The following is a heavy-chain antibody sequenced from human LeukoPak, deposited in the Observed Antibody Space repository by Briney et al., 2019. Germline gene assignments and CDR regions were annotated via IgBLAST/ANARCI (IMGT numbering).Heavy chain of an antibody. D-gene: IGHD6-19*01. CDR1: GFTVSSNY. V-gene: IGHV3-66*01. CDR3: TRSSSGWPNPHY. Sequence: TGGSLRLSCAASGFTVSSNYMSWVRRAPGKGLEWVSVIYSGGSTYYADSVKGRFTISRDNSKNTLYLQMNSLRAEDTAVYYCTRSSSGWPNPHYWGQGTLVTVSS. CDR2: IYSGGST. J-gene: IGHJ4*02.